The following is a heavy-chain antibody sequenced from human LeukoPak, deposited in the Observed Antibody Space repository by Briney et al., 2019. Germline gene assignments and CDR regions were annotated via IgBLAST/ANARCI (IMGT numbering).Heavy chain of an antibody. Sequence: SETLSLTCTVSGGSISSYYWSWIRQPAGKGLEWIGRIYNSGSTNYTPSLKSRVTMSVDTSKNQFSLKLSSVTAADTAVYYCARDYSGHDAFDIWGQGTMVTVSS. J-gene: IGHJ3*02. V-gene: IGHV4-4*07. CDR3: ARDYSGHDAFDI. CDR2: IYNSGST. CDR1: GGSISSYY. D-gene: IGHD1-26*01.